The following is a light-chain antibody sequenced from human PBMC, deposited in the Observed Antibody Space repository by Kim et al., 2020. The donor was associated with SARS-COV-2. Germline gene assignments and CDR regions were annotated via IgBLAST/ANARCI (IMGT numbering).Light chain of an antibody. Sequence: DIQMTQSPSSLSAFIGDRVSITCRASQGISTDLNWFQQKPGKAPNLLIYAASRLQSGVPSRFSGSGSGTDFTLTITSLQPEDFATYYCQQTYTTPLTFGGGTKVEIK. CDR3: QQTYTTPLT. CDR1: QGISTD. V-gene: IGKV1-39*01. J-gene: IGKJ4*01. CDR2: AAS.